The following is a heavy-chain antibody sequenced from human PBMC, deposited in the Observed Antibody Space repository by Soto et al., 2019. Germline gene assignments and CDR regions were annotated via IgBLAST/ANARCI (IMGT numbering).Heavy chain of an antibody. CDR2: ISSSSSTI. V-gene: IGHV3-48*01. J-gene: IGHJ4*02. CDR1: GFTFSSYS. D-gene: IGHD1-26*01. Sequence: GGSLRLSCAASGFTFSSYSMNWVRQAPGKGLEWVSYISSSSSTIYYADSVKGRFTISRDNAKNSLYLQMNSLRAEDTAVYYCAKVKIRYSGILGAFDIWGQGTLVTVSS. CDR3: AKVKIRYSGILGAFDI.